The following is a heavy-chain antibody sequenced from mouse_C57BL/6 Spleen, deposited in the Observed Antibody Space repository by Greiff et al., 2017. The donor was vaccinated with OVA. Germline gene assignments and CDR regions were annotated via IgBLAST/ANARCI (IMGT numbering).Heavy chain of an antibody. CDR2: IDPEDGDT. CDR3: TTSYGNYAMDY. J-gene: IGHJ4*01. Sequence: EVQLQQSGAELVRPGASVKLSCTASGFTITDYYMHWVKQRPEQGLEWIGRIDPEDGDTEYAPKFQGKATMTADTSSNTAYLQLSSLTSEDTAVYYCTTSYGNYAMDYWGKGTSVTVSS. V-gene: IGHV14-1*01. D-gene: IGHD2-1*01. CDR1: GFTITDYY.